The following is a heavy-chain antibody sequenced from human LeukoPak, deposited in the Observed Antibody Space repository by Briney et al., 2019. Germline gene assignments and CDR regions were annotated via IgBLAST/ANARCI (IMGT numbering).Heavy chain of an antibody. Sequence: GGSLRLSCAASGFTFSSYWMSWVRQAPGKGLEWVANIKQDGSEKYYVDSVKGRFTISRDNAKNSLYLQMNSLRAEDTAVYYCARGSITMVRGAPVMDFDYWGQGTLVTVSS. D-gene: IGHD3-10*01. CDR1: GFTFSSYW. CDR2: IKQDGSEK. V-gene: IGHV3-7*01. CDR3: ARGSITMVRGAPVMDFDY. J-gene: IGHJ4*02.